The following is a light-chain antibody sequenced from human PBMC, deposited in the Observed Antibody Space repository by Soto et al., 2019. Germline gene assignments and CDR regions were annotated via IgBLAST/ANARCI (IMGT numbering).Light chain of an antibody. J-gene: IGLJ2*01. V-gene: IGLV2-14*01. CDR1: SSDVGGYNY. Sequence: QSVLTQPASVSGSPGQSITISCTGTSSDVGGYNYVSWYQQHPGKAPKLMIYEVSNRPSGVSNRFSGSKSGNTASLTISGLQAEDEADYYCSSYTSSSTTSVVLGGGTKLTVL. CDR3: SSYTSSSTTSVV. CDR2: EVS.